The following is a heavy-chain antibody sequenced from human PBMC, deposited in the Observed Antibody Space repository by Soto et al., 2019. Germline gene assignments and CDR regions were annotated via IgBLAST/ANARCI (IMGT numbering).Heavy chain of an antibody. D-gene: IGHD6-6*01. CDR2: IYPGDSDT. V-gene: IGHV5-51*01. CDR3: ARRAGESSSPYSYSSVIDV. CDR1: GYRFPSYW. J-gene: IGHJ6*04. Sequence: PGESLKIPCQGSGYRFPSYWLGWVRQMPGKGLEWMGIIYPGDSDTRYRPPFQGQVTISADKSISTAYLQGSSLKASDTAMYHCARRAGESSSPYSYSSVIDVWGKGTTVTVSS.